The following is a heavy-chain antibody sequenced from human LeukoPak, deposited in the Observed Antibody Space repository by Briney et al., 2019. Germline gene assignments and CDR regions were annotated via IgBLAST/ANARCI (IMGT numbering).Heavy chain of an antibody. CDR3: ARVVPHPIHGG. V-gene: IGHV3-53*01. D-gene: IGHD3-16*01. J-gene: IGHJ4*02. CDR2: IYSGGST. CDR1: GFTVSNNY. Sequence: PGGSLRLSCAASGFTVSNNYMSWVRQAPGKGLEWVSIIYSGGSTYYADSVKGRFTISRDNSKNTLYFQMNSLRAEDTAVYYCARVVPHPIHGGWGQGTLVTVSS.